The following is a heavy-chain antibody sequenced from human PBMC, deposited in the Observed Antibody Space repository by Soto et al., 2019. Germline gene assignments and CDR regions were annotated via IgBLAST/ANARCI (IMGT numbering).Heavy chain of an antibody. CDR2: ISGSGGST. CDR3: ANLLYSGSYSPAFDI. Sequence: EVQLLESGGILVHPGGSLRLSCAASGFTFSSYAMSWVRQAPGKGLEWVSAISGSGGSTYYADSVKGRFTISRDNSKNTLYLQMNSLRAEDTAVYYCANLLYSGSYSPAFDIWGQGTMVTVSS. J-gene: IGHJ3*02. CDR1: GFTFSSYA. V-gene: IGHV3-23*01. D-gene: IGHD1-26*01.